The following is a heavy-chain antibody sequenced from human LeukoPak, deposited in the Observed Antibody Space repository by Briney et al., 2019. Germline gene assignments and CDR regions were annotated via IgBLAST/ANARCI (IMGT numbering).Heavy chain of an antibody. CDR1: GGSISGYY. D-gene: IGHD1-7*01. CDR2: VYTSGST. J-gene: IGHJ3*02. CDR3: ARLITGTTTAFDI. V-gene: IGHV4-4*07. Sequence: PSETLSLTCSVSGGSISGYYWTWIRQPAGKGLEWIGRVYTSGSTHYNPSLKTRLTMSVYTSKNQFSLKLSSVTAADTAVYYCARLITGTTTAFDIWGQGTMVTVSS.